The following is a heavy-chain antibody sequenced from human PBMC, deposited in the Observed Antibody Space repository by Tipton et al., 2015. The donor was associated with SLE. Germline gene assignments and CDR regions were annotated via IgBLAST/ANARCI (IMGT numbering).Heavy chain of an antibody. J-gene: IGHJ2*01. CDR3: ARGDVVVPAAMGYWYFDL. CDR2: INPNSGGI. V-gene: IGHV1-2*02. CDR1: GYTFTGYY. D-gene: IGHD2-2*01. Sequence: QLVQSGAEVKKPGASVKVSCKASGYTFTGYYMHWVRQAPGQGLEWMGWINPNSGGINYAQKFQGRVTMTRDTSISTAYMELSRLRSDDTAVYYCARGDVVVPAAMGYWYFDLWGRGTLVTVSS.